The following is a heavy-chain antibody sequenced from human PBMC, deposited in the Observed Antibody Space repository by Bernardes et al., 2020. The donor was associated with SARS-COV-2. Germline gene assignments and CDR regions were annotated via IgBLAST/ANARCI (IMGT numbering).Heavy chain of an antibody. CDR2: ISYDGSNK. CDR3: ASTYYGSGHHWYFDL. CDR1: GFTFSSYG. D-gene: IGHD3-10*01. J-gene: IGHJ2*01. V-gene: IGHV3-30*03. Sequence: GGSLRLSCAASGFTFSSYGMHWVRQAPGKGLEWVAVISYDGSNKYYADSVKGRFTISRDNSKNTLYLQMNSLRAEDTAVYYCASTYYGSGHHWYFDLWGRGTLVTVSS.